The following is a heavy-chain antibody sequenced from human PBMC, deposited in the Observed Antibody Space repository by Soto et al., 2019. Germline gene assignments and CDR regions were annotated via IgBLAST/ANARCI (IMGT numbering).Heavy chain of an antibody. V-gene: IGHV1-2*02. CDR1: GYTFTDYY. D-gene: IGHD4-4*01. CDR2: INPNSGAT. CDR3: ARRRNPEYSTPIYDY. J-gene: IGHJ4*02. Sequence: ASVKVSCKASGYTFTDYYMHWVRQAPGQGLEWVGWINPNSGATNFAEKFQGRISMTSDTSITTAYMELNRLRSDDTAIYYCARRRNPEYSTPIYDYWGQRVLVTVSS.